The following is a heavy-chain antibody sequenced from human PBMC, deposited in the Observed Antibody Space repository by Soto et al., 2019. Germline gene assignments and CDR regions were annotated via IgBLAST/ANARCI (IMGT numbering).Heavy chain of an antibody. J-gene: IGHJ3*02. CDR1: GFTVSSNY. Sequence: EVQLVETGGGLIQPGGSLRLSCAASGFTVSSNYMSWVRQATGKGLEWVSVIYSGGSTYYADSVKGRFTISRDNSKNTLYLQMNSLRAEDTSVYYCAGTLDLPRAFDIWGQGTMVTVSS. CDR2: IYSGGST. V-gene: IGHV3-53*02. CDR3: AGTLDLPRAFDI.